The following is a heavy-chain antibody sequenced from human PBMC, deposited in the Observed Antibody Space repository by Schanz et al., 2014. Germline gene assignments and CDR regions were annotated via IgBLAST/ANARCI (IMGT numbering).Heavy chain of an antibody. Sequence: EVQLVESGGGLVQPGGSLRLSCAASGFTFSSYAMSWVRQAPGKGLEWVSAISASGGTTYYADSVKGRFTISRDNSKNTLYLQMNSLRAEDTAVYYCARPPHDSSGYYPFDYWGQGTLVTVSS. CDR2: ISASGGTT. J-gene: IGHJ4*02. D-gene: IGHD3-22*01. CDR3: ARPPHDSSGYYPFDY. CDR1: GFTFSSYA. V-gene: IGHV3-23*04.